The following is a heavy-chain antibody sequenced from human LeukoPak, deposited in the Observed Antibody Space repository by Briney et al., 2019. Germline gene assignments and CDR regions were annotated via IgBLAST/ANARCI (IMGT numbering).Heavy chain of an antibody. CDR1: GYTFTSYY. Sequence: ASVKVSCKASGYTFTSYYMHWVRQAPGQGLEGMGIINPSGGSTSYAQKFQGRVTMTRDTSTSTVYMELSSLRSEDTAVYYCARVKYYDILTGYSQAYYFDYWGQGTLVTVSS. CDR3: ARVKYYDILTGYSQAYYFDY. D-gene: IGHD3-9*01. CDR2: INPSGGST. V-gene: IGHV1-46*01. J-gene: IGHJ4*02.